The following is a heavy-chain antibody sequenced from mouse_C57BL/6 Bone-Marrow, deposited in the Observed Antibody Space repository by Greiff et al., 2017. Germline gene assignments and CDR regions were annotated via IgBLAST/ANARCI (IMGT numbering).Heavy chain of an antibody. Sequence: VQLQQPGAELVKPGASVKLSCKASGYTFTSYWMQWVKQRPGQGLEWIGEIDPSDTYTNYNQKFKGKATLTVDTSSSTAYMQLSSLTSEDTAVYYCASLLRPKVSYWGQGTLVTVSA. J-gene: IGHJ3*01. CDR3: ASLLRPKVSY. CDR2: IDPSDTYT. D-gene: IGHD1-1*01. CDR1: GYTFTSYW. V-gene: IGHV1-50*01.